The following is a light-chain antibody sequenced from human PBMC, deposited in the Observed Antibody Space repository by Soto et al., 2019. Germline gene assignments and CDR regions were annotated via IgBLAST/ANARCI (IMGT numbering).Light chain of an antibody. CDR2: DAS. CDR3: QQYNSYWT. V-gene: IGKV1-5*01. J-gene: IGKJ1*01. Sequence: VQMNMSPSTLSASVGDRVTITCRASQSISSWLAWYQQKPGKAPKLLIYDASSLESGVPSRFSGSGSGTEFTLTISSLQPDDFATYYCQQYNSYWTSGQ. CDR1: QSISSW.